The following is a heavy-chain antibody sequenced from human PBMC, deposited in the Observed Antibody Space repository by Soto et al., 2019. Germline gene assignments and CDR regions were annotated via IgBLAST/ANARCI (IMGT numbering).Heavy chain of an antibody. D-gene: IGHD1-26*01. J-gene: IGHJ4*02. CDR3: ARHGLPGSHYYYFDY. CDR1: GYGFSTHW. V-gene: IGHV5-51*01. CDR2: IYPGASDT. Sequence: PGQSLKISCKASGYGFSTHWIGWVRQMPGKGLEWMGIIYPGASDTKYSPSFQGQVTISADKSINTAYLHWSSLKASDTAMFFCARHGLPGSHYYYFDYWGQGTLVTVS.